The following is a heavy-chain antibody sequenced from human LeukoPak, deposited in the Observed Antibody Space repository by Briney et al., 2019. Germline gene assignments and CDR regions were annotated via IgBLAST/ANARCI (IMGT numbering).Heavy chain of an antibody. CDR1: GFTFSSYG. CDR2: IWYGGSNK. V-gene: IGHV3-33*06. J-gene: IGHJ4*02. D-gene: IGHD3-9*01. Sequence: GGSLRLSCAASGFTFSSYGMHWVRQAPGKGLEWVAVIWYGGSNKYYADSVKGRFTISRDNSKNTLYLQMNSLRAEDTAVYYCAKAPDYDVLTGTSFDSWGLGALVTVSS. CDR3: AKAPDYDVLTGTSFDS.